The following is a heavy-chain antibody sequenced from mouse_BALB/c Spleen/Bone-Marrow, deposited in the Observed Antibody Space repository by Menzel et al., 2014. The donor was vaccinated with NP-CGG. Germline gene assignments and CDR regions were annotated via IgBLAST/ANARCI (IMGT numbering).Heavy chain of an antibody. CDR1: GYAFTNYL. V-gene: IGHV1-54*01. J-gene: IGHJ3*01. Sequence: VQRVESGAELVRPGTSVKVSCKASGYAFTNYLIEWVKQRPGQGLEWIGVINPGSGGTNYNEKFKGKATLTADKSSSTAYMQLSSLTSDDSAVYFCARSTSPHFAYWGQATLVTVSA. CDR3: ARSTSPHFAY. CDR2: INPGSGGT.